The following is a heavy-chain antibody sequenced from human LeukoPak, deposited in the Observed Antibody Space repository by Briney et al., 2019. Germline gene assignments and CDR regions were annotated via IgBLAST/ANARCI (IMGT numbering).Heavy chain of an antibody. Sequence: GGSLRLSCAASGLTFSSYAMSWVRQAPGQGLEWVSSISESGRSTYYADSVKGRFTISRDNSKNTLYLQMNSLRAEDTAVYYCARVMDYYGSGSYYPPYFDYWGQGTLVTVSS. D-gene: IGHD3-10*01. J-gene: IGHJ4*02. V-gene: IGHV3-23*01. CDR1: GLTFSSYA. CDR2: ISESGRST. CDR3: ARVMDYYGSGSYYPPYFDY.